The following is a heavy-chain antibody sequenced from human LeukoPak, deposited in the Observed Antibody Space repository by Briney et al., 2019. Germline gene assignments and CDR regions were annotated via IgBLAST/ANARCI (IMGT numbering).Heavy chain of an antibody. CDR3: AKIQGWFNAAFHI. J-gene: IGHJ3*02. V-gene: IGHV3-23*01. Sequence: GGSLRLSCAASGFTFSSYGMSWVRQAPGKGLEWVSGISDSGDSTYYADSVKGRFTISRDISKNTLFLQMNSLRAEDTAVYYCAKIQGWFNAAFHIGGQGTMATVSS. D-gene: IGHD6-19*01. CDR1: GFTFSSYG. CDR2: ISDSGDST.